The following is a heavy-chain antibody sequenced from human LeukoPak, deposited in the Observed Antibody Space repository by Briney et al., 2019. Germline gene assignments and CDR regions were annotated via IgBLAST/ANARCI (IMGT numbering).Heavy chain of an antibody. CDR2: ISSGSSTI. Sequence: GGSLRLSCAASGFTFSGYSMSWVRQAPGKGLEWVSYISSGSSTIYYADSVKGRFTISRDNAKNSLYLQMNSLRAEDTAVYYCARDLATVTTSGNYYYMDVWGKGTTVTVSS. CDR3: ARDLATVTTSGNYYYMDV. V-gene: IGHV3-48*01. CDR1: GFTFSGYS. J-gene: IGHJ6*03. D-gene: IGHD4-17*01.